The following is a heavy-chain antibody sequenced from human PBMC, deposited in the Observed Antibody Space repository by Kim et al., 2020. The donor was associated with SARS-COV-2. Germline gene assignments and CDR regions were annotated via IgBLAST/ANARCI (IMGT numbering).Heavy chain of an antibody. V-gene: IGHV3-48*02. CDR1: GFTFNRHS. Sequence: GGSLRLSCIASGFTFNRHSMNWVRQAPGKGLEWLSFTDAKGVAVHYADSVKGRFTISRDNDKNSLSLQMDSLKDDDTAVYYCARDGIGASPGDVFNIWGQGTMVTVSS. J-gene: IGHJ3*02. D-gene: IGHD1-26*01. CDR3: ARDGIGASPGDVFNI. CDR2: TDAKGVAV.